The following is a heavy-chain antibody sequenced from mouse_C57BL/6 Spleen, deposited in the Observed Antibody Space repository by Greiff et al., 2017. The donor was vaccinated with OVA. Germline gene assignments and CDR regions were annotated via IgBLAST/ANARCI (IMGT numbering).Heavy chain of an antibody. D-gene: IGHD2-1*01. J-gene: IGHJ4*01. CDR3: ARDDYGNYNYAMDY. CDR2: ISDGGSYT. CDR1: GFTFSSYA. V-gene: IGHV5-4*01. Sequence: EVHLVESGGGLVKPGGSLKLSCAASGFTFSSYAMSWVRQTPEKRLEWVATISDGGSYTYYPDNVKGRFTISRDNAKNNLYLQMSHLKSEDTAMYYCARDDYGNYNYAMDYWGQGTSVTVSS.